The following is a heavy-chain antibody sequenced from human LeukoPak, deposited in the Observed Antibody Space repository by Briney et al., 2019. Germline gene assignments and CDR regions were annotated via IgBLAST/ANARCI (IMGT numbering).Heavy chain of an antibody. V-gene: IGHV3-23*01. CDR3: AKGPAASDLYYYYYGMDV. CDR2: ISGSGGST. D-gene: IGHD2-2*01. J-gene: IGHJ6*02. CDR1: GFTFSSYA. Sequence: GGSMRLSCAASGFTFSSYAMSWVRQAPGKGLEWVSAISGSGGSTYYVDSVKGRFTISRDNSKNTLYLQMNSLRAEDTAVYYCAKGPAASDLYYYYYGMDVWGQGTTVTVSS.